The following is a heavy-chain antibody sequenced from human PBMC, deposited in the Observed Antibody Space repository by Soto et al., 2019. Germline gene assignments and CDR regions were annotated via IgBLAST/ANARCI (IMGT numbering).Heavy chain of an antibody. Sequence: ASVKVSCKVSGYTLTELSMHWVRQAPGKGLEWMGGFDPEDGETIYAQKFQGRVTMTEDTSTDTAYMELSSLRSEDTAVYYCATGYYHASASYYTTTDYWGQGTLVTVSS. CDR1: GYTLTELS. J-gene: IGHJ4*02. CDR2: FDPEDGET. D-gene: IGHD3-10*01. CDR3: ATGYYHASASYYTTTDY. V-gene: IGHV1-24*01.